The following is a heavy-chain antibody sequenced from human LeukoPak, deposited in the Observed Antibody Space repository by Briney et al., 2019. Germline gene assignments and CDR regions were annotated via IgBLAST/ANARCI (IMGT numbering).Heavy chain of an antibody. J-gene: IGHJ3*02. Sequence: PSETLSLTCTVSGGSISSGGYYWSWIRQHPGKGLEWIGYIYYSGSTYYNPSLKSRVTISVDTSKNQFSLKLSPVTAADTAVYYCASHRPTYYYDSSGSYDAFNIWGQGTMVTVSS. CDR2: IYYSGST. D-gene: IGHD3-22*01. CDR1: GGSISSGGYY. CDR3: ASHRPTYYYDSSGSYDAFNI. V-gene: IGHV4-31*03.